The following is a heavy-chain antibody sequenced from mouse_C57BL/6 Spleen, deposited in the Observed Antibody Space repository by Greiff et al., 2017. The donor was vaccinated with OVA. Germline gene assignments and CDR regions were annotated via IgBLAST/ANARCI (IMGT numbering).Heavy chain of an antibody. CDR1: GYTFTSYW. CDR2: INPSSGYT. CDR3: ARGDYYGSSGFAY. V-gene: IGHV1-7*01. J-gene: IGHJ3*01. Sequence: QVQLQQSGAELAKPGASVKLSCKASGYTFTSYWMHWVKQRPGQGLEWIGYINPSSGYTKYNQKFKDKATLTADTSSSTAYMQLISLTYEDSAVYYCARGDYYGSSGFAYWGQGTLVTVSA. D-gene: IGHD1-1*01.